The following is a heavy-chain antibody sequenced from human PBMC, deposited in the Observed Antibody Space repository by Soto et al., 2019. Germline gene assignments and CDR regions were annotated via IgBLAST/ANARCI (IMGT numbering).Heavy chain of an antibody. V-gene: IGHV3-21*01. D-gene: IGHD5-12*01. CDR3: ARNIVARTVAFNT. J-gene: IGHJ3*02. CDR1: GFTFSSYS. Sequence: GGSLRLSCAASGFTFSSYSMNWVRQAPGKGLEWVSSISSSSSYIYYADSVKGRFTISRDNAKNSLYLQMNSLRAEDTAVYYCARNIVARTVAFNTGAQGKMFT. CDR2: ISSSSSYI.